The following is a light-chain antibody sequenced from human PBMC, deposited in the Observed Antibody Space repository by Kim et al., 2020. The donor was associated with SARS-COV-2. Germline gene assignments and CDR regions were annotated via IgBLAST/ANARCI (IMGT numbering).Light chain of an antibody. Sequence: EIVLTQSPATLSLSPGERATLACRASQTISSDYFAWYQQKPGQAPRLLLYGASSRATGIPDRCSGSGSGTDFTRTISRLEPEDFAVYYCQKYDRTSYTFGQGTKLEI. CDR2: GAS. CDR3: QKYDRTSYT. CDR1: QTISSDY. J-gene: IGKJ2*01. V-gene: IGKV3-20*01.